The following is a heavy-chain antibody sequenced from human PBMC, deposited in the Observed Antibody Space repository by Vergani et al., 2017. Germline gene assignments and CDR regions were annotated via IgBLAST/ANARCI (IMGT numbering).Heavy chain of an antibody. D-gene: IGHD1-26*01. CDR1: GFTFSSYG. CDR2: IWYDGSNK. Sequence: QVQLVESGGGVVQPGRSLRLSCAASGFTFSSYGMHWVRQAPGKGLEWVAVIWYDGSNKYYADSVKGRFTISRDNSKNTLYLQMNSLRAEDTAVYYCARDREWDGSFHFENWGRGTLVIVSS. V-gene: IGHV3-33*01. J-gene: IGHJ4*02. CDR3: ARDREWDGSFHFEN.